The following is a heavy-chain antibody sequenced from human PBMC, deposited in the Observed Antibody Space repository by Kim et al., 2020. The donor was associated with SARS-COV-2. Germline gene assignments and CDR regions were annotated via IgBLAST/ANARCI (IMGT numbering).Heavy chain of an antibody. CDR3: ARRLVAGRLGAVDY. Sequence: SETLSLTCTVSGGSISSSSYYWGWIRQPPGKGLEWIGSIYYSGSTYYNPSLKSRVTISVDTSKNQFSLKLSSVTAADTAVYYCARRLVAGRLGAVDYWG. CDR1: GGSISSSSYY. D-gene: IGHD6-19*01. CDR2: IYYSGST. J-gene: IGHJ4*01. V-gene: IGHV4-39*01.